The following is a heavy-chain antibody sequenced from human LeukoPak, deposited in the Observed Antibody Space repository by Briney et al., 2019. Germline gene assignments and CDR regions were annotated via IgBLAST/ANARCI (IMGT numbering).Heavy chain of an antibody. CDR3: ARWYSSGWQRYYYFDY. Sequence: GASVKVSCKASGYTFTGYYMHWVRQAPGQGLEWMGWINPNSGGTNYAQKFQGRVTMTRDTSISTAYMELSRLRSDDTAVYYCARWYSSGWQRYYYFDYWGQGTLVTVSS. J-gene: IGHJ4*02. V-gene: IGHV1-2*02. D-gene: IGHD6-19*01. CDR1: GYTFTGYY. CDR2: INPNSGGT.